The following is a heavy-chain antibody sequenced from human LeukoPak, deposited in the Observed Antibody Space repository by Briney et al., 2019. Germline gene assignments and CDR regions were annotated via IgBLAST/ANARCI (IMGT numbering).Heavy chain of an antibody. CDR1: GGSISSYY. D-gene: IGHD5-18*01. CDR2: IYYSGST. J-gene: IGHJ4*02. CDR3: ARSTGGYSYGRYFDY. Sequence: SETLSLTCTVSGGSISSYYWSWIRQPPGKGLEWIGYIYYSGSTNYNPSLKSRVTISVDTSKNQSSLKLSSVTAADTAVYYCARSTGGYSYGRYFDYWGQGTLVTVSS. V-gene: IGHV4-59*01.